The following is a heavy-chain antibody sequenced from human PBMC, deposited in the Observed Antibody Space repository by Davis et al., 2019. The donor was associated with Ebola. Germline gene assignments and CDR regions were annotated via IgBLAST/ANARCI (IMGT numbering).Heavy chain of an antibody. J-gene: IGHJ4*02. CDR3: ALGFCTRTNCLAEY. CDR2: INHSGGT. Sequence: MPSETLSLTCGVYGGSDSGYFRTWIRQPPGKGLEWIGEINHSGGTNYNPSLKSRVTISVATSKNQFSLKLSSVTAADTATYYCALGFCTRTNCLAEYWGQGTLVTVSP. V-gene: IGHV4-34*01. D-gene: IGHD2-2*01. CDR1: GGSDSGYF.